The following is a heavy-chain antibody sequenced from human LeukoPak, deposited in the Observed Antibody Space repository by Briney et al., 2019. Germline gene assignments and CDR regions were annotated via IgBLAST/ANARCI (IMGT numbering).Heavy chain of an antibody. V-gene: IGHV3-7*01. Sequence: GGSLRLSCAASGFTFSSYWMIWLRQAPGKGLEWVANIKQDGSEKYYVDAVKGRFTISRDNAKNSLYLQMNSLRAEDTAVYYCARQNPLWFGEGIDYWGQGTLVTVSS. CDR1: GFTFSSYW. CDR2: IKQDGSEK. CDR3: ARQNPLWFGEGIDY. D-gene: IGHD3-10*01. J-gene: IGHJ4*02.